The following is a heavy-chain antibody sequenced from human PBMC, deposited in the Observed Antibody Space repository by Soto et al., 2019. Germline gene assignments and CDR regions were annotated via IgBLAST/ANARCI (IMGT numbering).Heavy chain of an antibody. D-gene: IGHD5-18*01. J-gene: IGHJ4*02. CDR2: ISSSSSYI. Sequence: PGGSLRLSCAASGFTFSSYSMNWGRQAPGKGLEWVSSISSSSSYIYYADSVKGRFTISRDNAKNSLYLQMNSLRAEDTAVYYCARGYNSGYSYGHQYYFDYWGQGTLVTVSS. V-gene: IGHV3-21*01. CDR3: ARGYNSGYSYGHQYYFDY. CDR1: GFTFSSYS.